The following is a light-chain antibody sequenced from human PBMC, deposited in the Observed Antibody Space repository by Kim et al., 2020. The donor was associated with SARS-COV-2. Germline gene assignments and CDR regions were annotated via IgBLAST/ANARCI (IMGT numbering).Light chain of an antibody. Sequence: NFMLTQPHSVSESPGKTLTISCTRSSGSIASNYVQWYQQRPGSAPTTVIYDNNHRPFGVPDRFSGSIDSSSNSASLTISGLKTEDEADYYCRSYDSSNHVVFGGGTQLTVL. CDR3: RSYDSSNHVV. CDR1: SGSIASNY. CDR2: DNN. V-gene: IGLV6-57*04. J-gene: IGLJ2*01.